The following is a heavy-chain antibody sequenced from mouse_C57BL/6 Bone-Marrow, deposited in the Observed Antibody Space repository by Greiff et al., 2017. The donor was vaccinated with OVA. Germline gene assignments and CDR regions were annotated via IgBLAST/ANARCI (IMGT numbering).Heavy chain of an antibody. CDR3: AIRRLRFAY. J-gene: IGHJ3*01. CDR1: GYTFTDYN. V-gene: IGHV1-18*01. Sequence: VQLQQSGPELVKPGASVKIPCKASGYTFTDYNMDWVKQSHGKSLEWIGDINPNNGGTIYNQKFKGKATLTVDKSSSTAYMELRSLTSEDTAVYYCAIRRLRFAYWGQGTLVTVSA. CDR2: INPNNGGT. D-gene: IGHD3-2*02.